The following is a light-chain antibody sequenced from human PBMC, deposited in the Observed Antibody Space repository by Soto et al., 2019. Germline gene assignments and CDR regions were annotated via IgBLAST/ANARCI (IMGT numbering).Light chain of an antibody. CDR3: CSYAGSYTFV. V-gene: IGLV2-11*01. CDR2: DVN. CDR1: SSDVGGYNY. Sequence: QSALTQPRSVSGSPGQSVTISCTGTSSDVGGYNYVSWYQQHPGKAPKLIIYDVNQRPSGVPDRFSGSKSGNTASLTISGLQADDEASYYYCSYAGSYTFVFGTGTKVTVL. J-gene: IGLJ1*01.